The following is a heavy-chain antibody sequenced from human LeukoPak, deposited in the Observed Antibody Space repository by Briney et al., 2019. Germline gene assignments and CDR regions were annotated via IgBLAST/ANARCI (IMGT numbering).Heavy chain of an antibody. D-gene: IGHD2-21*02. Sequence: GGSLRLSCAASGFTFNSYVMSWVRQAPGKGLEWVSGISGSGGGTYYADSVKGRFTISRDNSKNTLYLQMNSLRAEDTAVYYCEKDLGGSGDYRPYWGQGSVVTVSS. CDR2: ISGSGGGT. J-gene: IGHJ4*02. CDR3: EKDLGGSGDYRPY. V-gene: IGHV3-23*01. CDR1: GFTFNSYV.